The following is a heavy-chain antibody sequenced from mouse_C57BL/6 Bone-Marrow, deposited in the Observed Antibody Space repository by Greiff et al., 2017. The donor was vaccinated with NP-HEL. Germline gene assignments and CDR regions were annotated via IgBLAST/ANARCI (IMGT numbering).Heavy chain of an antibody. CDR3: ARRGDSNYLYYYAMDY. D-gene: IGHD2-5*01. CDR2: IDPSDSYT. J-gene: IGHJ4*01. V-gene: IGHV1-50*01. Sequence: QVQLQQSGAELVKPGASVKLSCKASGYTFTSYWMQWVKQRPGQGLEWIGEIDPSDSYTNYNQKFKGKATLTVDTSSSTAYMQLSSLTSEDSAVYYCARRGDSNYLYYYAMDYWGQGTSVTVSS. CDR1: GYTFTSYW.